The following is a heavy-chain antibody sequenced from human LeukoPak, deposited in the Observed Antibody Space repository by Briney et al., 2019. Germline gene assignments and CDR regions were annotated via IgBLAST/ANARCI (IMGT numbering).Heavy chain of an antibody. D-gene: IGHD6-13*01. CDR1: GGSISSYY. CDR3: ASGLAAAGRRKDAFDI. Sequence: SETLSLTCTVPGGSISSYYWSWIRQPAGKGLEWIGRIYTSGSTNYNPSLKSRVTMSVDTSKNQFSLKLSSVTAADTAVYYCASGLAAAGRRKDAFDIWGQGTMVTVSS. CDR2: IYTSGST. V-gene: IGHV4-4*07. J-gene: IGHJ3*02.